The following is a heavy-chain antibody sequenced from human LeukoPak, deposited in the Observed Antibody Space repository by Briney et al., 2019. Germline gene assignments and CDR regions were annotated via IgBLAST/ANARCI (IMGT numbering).Heavy chain of an antibody. V-gene: IGHV1-18*01. J-gene: IGHJ4*02. D-gene: IGHD5-12*01. CDR3: ARAGYGGGSDFDY. CDR1: GYTFTSYG. Sequence: GASVKVSCKASGYTFTSYGISWVRQAPGQGLEWMGWISAYAQKFQGRVTMTTDTSTSTAYMELRSLRSEDTAVYYCARAGYGGGSDFDYWGQGTLVTVSS. CDR2: ISAY.